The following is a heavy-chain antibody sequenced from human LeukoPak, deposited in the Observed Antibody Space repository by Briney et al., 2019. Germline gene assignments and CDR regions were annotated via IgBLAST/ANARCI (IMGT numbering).Heavy chain of an antibody. D-gene: IGHD1-26*01. V-gene: IGHV4-39*01. Sequence: PSETLSLTCNVSGGSISTTTNSWGWAWIRQRPTKGVKWIGSIYYGGSPYYTSSLKSRVTISVDTSKNQFSLKLASLTAADTAVYYCARRPIVGSTGFYFDPWGPGTLVTVSS. CDR2: IYYGGSP. CDR3: ARRPIVGSTGFYFDP. J-gene: IGHJ5*02. CDR1: GGSISTTTNS.